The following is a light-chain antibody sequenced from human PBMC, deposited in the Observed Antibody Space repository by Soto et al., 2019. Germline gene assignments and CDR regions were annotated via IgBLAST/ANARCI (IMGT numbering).Light chain of an antibody. J-gene: IGKJ1*01. CDR1: KSVGSN. CDR3: HQYGTSVGT. V-gene: IGKV3-20*01. Sequence: EVVMTQSPDTLSVSPGERATLSCRASKSVGSNLAWYRQKPGQAPRLLIYAASSRATGIPDRFSGSGSGTDFTLTISRLEPEDFAVYYCHQYGTSVGTFGQGTKVDIK. CDR2: AAS.